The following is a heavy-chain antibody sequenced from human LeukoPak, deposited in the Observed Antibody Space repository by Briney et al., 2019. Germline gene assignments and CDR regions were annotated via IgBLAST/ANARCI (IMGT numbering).Heavy chain of an antibody. D-gene: IGHD2-21*01. Sequence: GGSLRLSCPASGFTFDDYGMSWVRQAPGNGLEWVSGINWNGGSTGYADSVKGRFTISRDNAKNSLYLQMNSLRAEDTALYYCARGVIATRDAFDIWGQGTMVTVSS. J-gene: IGHJ3*02. CDR3: ARGVIATRDAFDI. V-gene: IGHV3-20*04. CDR1: GFTFDDYG. CDR2: INWNGGST.